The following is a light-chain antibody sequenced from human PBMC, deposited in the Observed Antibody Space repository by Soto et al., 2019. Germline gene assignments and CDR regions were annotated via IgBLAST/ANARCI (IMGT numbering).Light chain of an antibody. CDR3: AAWDNSLNGHD. J-gene: IGLJ1*01. CDR1: SSDIGKNT. V-gene: IGLV1-44*01. CDR2: TDN. Sequence: HSVLAQPPSVSGTPGQRVTISRSGGSSDIGKNTVSWYQQLPGAAPKPLISTDNQRPSGVPDRFSGSKSGTSASLAISGLQSEDEADYYCAAWDNSLNGHDFGTGTKVTVL.